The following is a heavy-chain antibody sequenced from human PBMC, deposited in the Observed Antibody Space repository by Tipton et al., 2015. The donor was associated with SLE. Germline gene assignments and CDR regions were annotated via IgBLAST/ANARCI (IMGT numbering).Heavy chain of an antibody. D-gene: IGHD5-24*01. CDR2: IHYSGST. CDR1: NYSLTDDYY. CDR3: ARYGFPSNYFDY. J-gene: IGHJ4*02. Sequence: TLSLTCSVSNYSLTDDYYWGWIRQPPGKGLEWIGYIHYSGSTNYNPSLKSRVTISVDTSKNQFSLRLSSADTAVYYCARYGFPSNYFDYWGQGTLVTVSS. V-gene: IGHV4-61*08.